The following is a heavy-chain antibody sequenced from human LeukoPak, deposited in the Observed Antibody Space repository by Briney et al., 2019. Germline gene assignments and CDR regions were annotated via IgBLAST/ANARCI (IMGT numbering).Heavy chain of an antibody. CDR2: ISSSSSYI. D-gene: IGHD3-10*01. V-gene: IGHV3-21*01. J-gene: IGHJ5*02. CDR1: GFTFSSYS. Sequence: GGSLRLSCAASGFTFSSYSMNWVRQAPGKGLEWVSSISSSSSYIYYADSVKGRFTISRDNAKNSLYLQMNSLRAEDTAVYYCARDRVGDYYGSGSPNWFDPWGQGTLVTVSS. CDR3: ARDRVGDYYGSGSPNWFDP.